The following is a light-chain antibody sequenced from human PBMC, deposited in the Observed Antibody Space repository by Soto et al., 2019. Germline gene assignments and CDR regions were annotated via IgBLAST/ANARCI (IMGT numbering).Light chain of an antibody. CDR2: DVS. CDR3: SSYGGFNIYV. CDR1: GTDVGDYNY. Sequence: QSALTQPPSASGSPGQSVTISCTGSGTDVGDYNYVAWYQQRPGKAPKLLISDVSKRPSGVPARFSGSRSGNTPSLTVSGLQSEDEADYYCSSYGGFNIYVFGAGTKVTVL. V-gene: IGLV2-8*01. J-gene: IGLJ1*01.